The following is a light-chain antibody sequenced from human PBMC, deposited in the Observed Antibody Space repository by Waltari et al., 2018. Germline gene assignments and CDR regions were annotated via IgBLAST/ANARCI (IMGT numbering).Light chain of an antibody. V-gene: IGKV1-5*03. CDR1: QSISNW. Sequence: DIQMTQSPSTLSASVGDRVTITCRASQSISNWLAWYQQKPGQAPKVLIYKSFTLQSGVPSRFIGSGSETEFTLTISSLQPDDFATYYCQQYNISPYTFGQGTTLEI. CDR3: QQYNISPYT. CDR2: KSF. J-gene: IGKJ2*01.